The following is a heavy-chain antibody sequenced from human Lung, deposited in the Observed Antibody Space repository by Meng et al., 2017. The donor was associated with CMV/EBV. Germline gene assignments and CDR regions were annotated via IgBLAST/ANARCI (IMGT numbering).Heavy chain of an antibody. CDR1: GYTFTGYY. CDR3: ARDPPPDPGIAVAGFFDP. Sequence: ASVKVSCKASGYTFTGYYMHWVRQAPGQGLEWMGWINPSSGGTNYAQKFQGRVTMTRDTSISTAYMELSRLRSDDTAVYYCARDPPPDPGIAVAGFFDPWXQGHXVTVDS. J-gene: IGHJ5*02. V-gene: IGHV1-2*02. CDR2: INPSSGGT. D-gene: IGHD6-19*01.